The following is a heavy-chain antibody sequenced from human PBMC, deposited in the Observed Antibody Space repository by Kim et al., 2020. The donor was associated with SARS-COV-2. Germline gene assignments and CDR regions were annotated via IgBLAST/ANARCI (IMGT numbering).Heavy chain of an antibody. CDR2: IWYDGSNK. V-gene: IGHV3-33*01. CDR3: ARDLDPLAVAGYFDY. CDR1: GFTFSSYC. J-gene: IGHJ4*02. Sequence: GGSLILSCAASGFTFSSYCMHWVRQAPGKGLEWVAVIWYDGSNKYYADSVKGRFTISRDNSKNTLYLQMNSLRAEDTAVYYCARDLDPLAVAGYFDYWGQGTLVTVSS. D-gene: IGHD6-19*01.